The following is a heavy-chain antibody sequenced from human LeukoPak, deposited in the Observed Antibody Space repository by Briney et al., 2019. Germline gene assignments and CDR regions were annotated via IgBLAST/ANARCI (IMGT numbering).Heavy chain of an antibody. J-gene: IGHJ4*02. CDR2: ISSSSGGRT. V-gene: IGHV3-23*01. CDR3: AKDHNLAAAGRYYFDY. D-gene: IGHD6-13*01. Sequence: GGSLRLSCAASGFTFSSYAMSWVRQAPGKGLEWVSTISSSSGGRTYYADSVKGRFTISRDNSKSTLYLQMNSQRAEDTAVYYCAKDHNLAAAGRYYFDYWGQGTLVTVSS. CDR1: GFTFSSYA.